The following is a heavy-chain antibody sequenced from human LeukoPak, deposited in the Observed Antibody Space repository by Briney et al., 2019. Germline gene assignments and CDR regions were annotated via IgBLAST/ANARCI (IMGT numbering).Heavy chain of an antibody. J-gene: IGHJ5*02. V-gene: IGHV4-39*07. D-gene: IGHD3-10*01. Sequence: SETLSLTCTVSGGSISSSSYYWGWIRQPPGKGLEWIGSIYYSGSTYYNPSLKSRVTISVDTSKNQFSLKLSSVTAADTAVYYCARTKLWFGGLNWFDPWGQGTLVTVSS. CDR3: ARTKLWFGGLNWFDP. CDR1: GGSISSSSYY. CDR2: IYYSGST.